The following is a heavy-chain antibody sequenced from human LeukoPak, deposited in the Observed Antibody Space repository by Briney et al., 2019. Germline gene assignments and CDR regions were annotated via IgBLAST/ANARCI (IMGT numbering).Heavy chain of an antibody. J-gene: IGHJ5*02. CDR1: GFTVSSNY. D-gene: IGHD3-3*01. V-gene: IGHV3-53*01. Sequence: GGSLRLSCAASGFTVSSNYMSWVRQAPGKGLEWVSVIYSGGSTYYADSVKGRFTISRDNSKNTLYLQMNSLRAEDTAVYYCARKHRITIFGVVKDWFDPWGQGTLVTVSS. CDR3: ARKHRITIFGVVKDWFDP. CDR2: IYSGGST.